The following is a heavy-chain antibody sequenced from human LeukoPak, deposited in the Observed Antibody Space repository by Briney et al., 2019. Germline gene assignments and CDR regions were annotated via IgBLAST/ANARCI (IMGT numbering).Heavy chain of an antibody. CDR3: ATGGQLWSQFDY. CDR2: FDPEDGET. CDR1: GYTLTELS. J-gene: IGHJ4*02. D-gene: IGHD5-18*01. V-gene: IGHV1-24*01. Sequence: ASVKVSCKVSGYTLTELSMHWVRQAPGKGLEWMGGFDPEDGETIYAQKFQGRVTMTEDTSTDTAYMELSSLRSEDTAVYYCATGGQLWSQFDYWGQGTLVTVSS.